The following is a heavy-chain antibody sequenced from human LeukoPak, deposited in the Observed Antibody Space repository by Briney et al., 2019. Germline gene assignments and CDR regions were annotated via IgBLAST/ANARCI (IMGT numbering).Heavy chain of an antibody. Sequence: GGSLRLSCAASGFTFSSYAMSWVRQAPGKGLEWVSAISTTGGMTYSAASVKGRFTISRDNSKNTVYLQMNSLRADDTALYYCAKDGGVAFDYWGQGTLVTVSS. CDR1: GFTFSSYA. CDR3: AKDGGVAFDY. J-gene: IGHJ4*02. D-gene: IGHD2-8*02. CDR2: ISTTGGMT. V-gene: IGHV3-23*01.